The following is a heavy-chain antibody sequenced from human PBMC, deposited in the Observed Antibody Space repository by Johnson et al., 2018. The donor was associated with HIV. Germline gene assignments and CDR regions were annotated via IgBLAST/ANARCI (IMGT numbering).Heavy chain of an antibody. D-gene: IGHD3-10*01. CDR1: GFTFSDYY. J-gene: IGHJ3*02. CDR2: ISSSTNTI. V-gene: IGHV3-11*04. CDR3: ARALADGWFSYDVFDI. Sequence: QVQLAESGGGLVKPGGSLRLSCAASGFTFSDYYMSWIRQAPGKGLEWVSYISSSTNTIYYADSVKGRFTISRDNAKNSLALQMNSLRAEDTAVYYCARALADGWFSYDVFDIWGQGTMVTVSS.